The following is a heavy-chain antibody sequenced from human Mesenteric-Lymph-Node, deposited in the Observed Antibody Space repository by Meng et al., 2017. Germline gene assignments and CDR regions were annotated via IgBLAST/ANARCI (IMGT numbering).Heavy chain of an antibody. CDR3: ARGRGYGDYGSLY. V-gene: IGHV4-34*01. J-gene: IGHJ4*02. CDR2: INHSGST. Sequence: QGQLQQWGAGLLKPSETLSLTCAVYGGSFSGYYWSWIRQPPGKGLEWIGEINHSGSTNYNPSLKSRVTISVDTSKNQFSLKLSSVTAADTAVYYCARGRGYGDYGSLYWGQGTLVTASS. D-gene: IGHD4-17*01. CDR1: GGSFSGYY.